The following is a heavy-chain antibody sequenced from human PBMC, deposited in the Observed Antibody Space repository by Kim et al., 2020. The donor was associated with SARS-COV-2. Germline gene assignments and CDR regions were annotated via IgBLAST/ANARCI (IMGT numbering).Heavy chain of an antibody. J-gene: IGHJ6*03. D-gene: IGHD3-10*01. CDR2: IIPILGIA. CDR3: ARVLIDYYGSGIVYYYMDV. Sequence: SVKVCKASGGTFSSYAISWVRQAPGQGLEWMGRIIPILGIANYAQKFQGRVTITADKSTSTAYMELSSLRSEDTAVYYCARVLIDYYGSGIVYYYMDVW. V-gene: IGHV1-69*04. CDR1: GGTFSSYA.